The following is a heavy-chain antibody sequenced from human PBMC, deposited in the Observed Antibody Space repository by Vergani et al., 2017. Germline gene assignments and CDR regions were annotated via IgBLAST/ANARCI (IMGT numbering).Heavy chain of an antibody. CDR2: IYPGDSDT. V-gene: IGHV5-51*03. D-gene: IGHD3-22*01. CDR3: ARXGKFYDSSGYTFGAFDI. Sequence: EVQLVQSGAEVKKPGESLKISCKGSGYSFTSYWIGWVRQMPGKGLEWMGIIYPGDSDTRYSPSFQGQVTISADKSISTAYLQWSSLKASDTAMYYCARXGKFYDSSGYTFGAFDIWGQGTMVTVSS. CDR1: GYSFTSYW. J-gene: IGHJ3*02.